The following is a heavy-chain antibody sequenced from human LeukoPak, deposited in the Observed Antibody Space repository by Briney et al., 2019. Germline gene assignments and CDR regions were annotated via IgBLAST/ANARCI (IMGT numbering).Heavy chain of an antibody. D-gene: IGHD6-19*01. J-gene: IGHJ4*02. CDR1: GFTFSSYE. Sequence: TGGSLRLSCAASGFTFSSYEMNWVRQAPGKGLEWVSYISSSGSTIYYADSVKGRFTISRDNAKNSLYLQMNSLRAEDTAVYYCARRGAVAGTFDYWGQGTLVTVSS. V-gene: IGHV3-48*03. CDR2: ISSSGSTI. CDR3: ARRGAVAGTFDY.